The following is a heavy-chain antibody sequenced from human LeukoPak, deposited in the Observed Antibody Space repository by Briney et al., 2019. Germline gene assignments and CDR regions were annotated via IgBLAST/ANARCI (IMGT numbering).Heavy chain of an antibody. J-gene: IGHJ4*02. CDR2: ISGSGGST. CDR1: GFTFSSYA. CDR3: ARDSYYDSSGYYYEGRN. Sequence: PGGSLRLSCAASGFTFSSYAMSWVRQAPGKGLEWVSAISGSGGSTYYADSVKGRFTISRDNAKNSLYLQMNSLRAEDTALYYCARDSYYDSSGYYYEGRNWGQGTLVTVSS. D-gene: IGHD3-22*01. V-gene: IGHV3-23*01.